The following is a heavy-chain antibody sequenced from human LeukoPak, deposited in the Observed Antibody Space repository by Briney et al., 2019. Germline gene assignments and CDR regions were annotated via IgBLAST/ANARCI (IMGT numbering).Heavy chain of an antibody. CDR2: IYNSRDT. D-gene: IGHD1-1*01. V-gene: IGHV4-59*01. CDR1: GGSISSYY. J-gene: IGHJ4*02. CDR3: ARKGPIVATGPDY. Sequence: SETLSLTCTVSGGSISSYYWSWIRQPPGKGLEWLGYIYNSRDTNYNPSLKSRVTFSVDTSKNQFSLKLNSVTAADTAVCYCARKGPIVATGPDYWGQGTLVTVSS.